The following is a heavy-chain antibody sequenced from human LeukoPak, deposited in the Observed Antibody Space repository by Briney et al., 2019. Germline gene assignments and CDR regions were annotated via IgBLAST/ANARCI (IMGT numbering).Heavy chain of an antibody. CDR1: GGSFSGYY. D-gene: IGHD2-21*01. Sequence: PSETLSLTCAVYGGSFSGYYWSWIRQPPGKGLEWIGEINHSGSTNYNPSLKSRVTISVDTSKNQFSLKLSSVTAADTAVYYFAGVKIAGPGSRIDYWGQGTLVTVSS. J-gene: IGHJ4*02. CDR2: INHSGST. CDR3: AGVKIAGPGSRIDY. V-gene: IGHV4-34*01.